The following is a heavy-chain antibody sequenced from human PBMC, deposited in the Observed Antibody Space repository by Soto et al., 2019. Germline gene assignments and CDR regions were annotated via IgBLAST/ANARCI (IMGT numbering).Heavy chain of an antibody. CDR3: ARALMKNRAYNWIDP. J-gene: IGHJ5*02. V-gene: IGHV4-61*01. Sequence: SETLSLTCTVSGGSVSSGSYYWSWIRQPPGKGLEWIGYIYYSGSTNYNPSLKSRVTISVDTSKNQFSLKLSSVTAADTAVYYCARALMKNRAYNWIDPWGQGTLVTGSS. CDR2: IYYSGST. CDR1: GGSVSSGSYY.